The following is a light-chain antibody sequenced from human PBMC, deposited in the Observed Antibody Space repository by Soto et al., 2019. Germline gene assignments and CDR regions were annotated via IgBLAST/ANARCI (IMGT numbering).Light chain of an antibody. CDR1: SSNIGTNT. Sequence: QSVLTQPPSASGTPGQRVTISCSGSSSNIGTNTVNWYQQLPGTAPKLLIYSNNQRPSGVPDRFSGSKSGTSASLAISGVQSEDEADYYCAAWADSLTGVFGGGTKVTVL. CDR3: AAWADSLTGV. J-gene: IGLJ2*01. V-gene: IGLV1-44*01. CDR2: SNN.